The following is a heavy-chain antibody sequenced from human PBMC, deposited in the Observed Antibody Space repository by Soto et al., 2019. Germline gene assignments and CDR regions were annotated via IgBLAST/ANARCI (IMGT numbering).Heavy chain of an antibody. CDR1: GGSFSGYY. V-gene: IGHV4-34*01. J-gene: IGHJ4*02. CDR2: INHSGST. CDR3: ARGRVRTYFDY. Sequence: QVQLQQWGAGLLKPSETLSLTCSVYGGSFSGYYWSWIRQPPGKGLEWIGEINHSGSTNYNPALKSRLTISVDTSKNQFSLKLSSVTAADTAVYYCARGRVRTYFDYWGQGTLVTVSS.